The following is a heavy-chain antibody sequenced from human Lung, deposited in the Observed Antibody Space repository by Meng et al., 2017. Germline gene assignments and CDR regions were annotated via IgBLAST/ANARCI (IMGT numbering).Heavy chain of an antibody. CDR1: GGSISSGGYY. CDR3: ARETEYYDSSGYSVESYYFDY. CDR2: IYYSGST. D-gene: IGHD3-22*01. J-gene: IGHJ4*02. V-gene: IGHV4-31*03. Sequence: HVQLQESGPGLVKPSQPRSLTCTVSGGSISSGGYYWSWIRQHPGKGLEWIGYIYYSGSTYYNPSLKSRVTISVDTSKNQFSLKLSSVTAADTAVYYCARETEYYDSSGYSVESYYFDYWGQGTLVTVSS.